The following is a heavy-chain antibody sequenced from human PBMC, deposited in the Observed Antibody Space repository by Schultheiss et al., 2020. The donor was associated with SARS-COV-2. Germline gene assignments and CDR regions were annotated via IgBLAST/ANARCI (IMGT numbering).Heavy chain of an antibody. CDR1: GFTFSSYE. Sequence: GGSLRLFCAASGFTFSSYEMNWVRQAPGKGLEWVSYISSSGSTIYYADSVKGRFTISRDNAKNTLYLQMNSLRAEDTAVYYCASLPIVATIYKRRDAFDIWGQGTMVTVSS. V-gene: IGHV3-48*03. J-gene: IGHJ3*02. CDR3: ASLPIVATIYKRRDAFDI. CDR2: ISSSGSTI. D-gene: IGHD5-12*01.